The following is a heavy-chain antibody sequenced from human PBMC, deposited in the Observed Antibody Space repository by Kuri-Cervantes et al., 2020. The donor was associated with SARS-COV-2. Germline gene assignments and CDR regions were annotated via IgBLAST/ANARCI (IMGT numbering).Heavy chain of an antibody. Sequence: GESLKISCAASGFTFSSYAMSWVRQAPGKGLEWVSAISGSGGSTYYADSVKGRFTISRDNSKNMLYLQMNSLRAEDTAVYYCAKDDTGGYGPTYFDYWGQGTLVTVSS. J-gene: IGHJ4*02. V-gene: IGHV3-23*01. CDR3: AKDDTGGYGPTYFDY. CDR1: GFTFSSYA. CDR2: ISGSGGST. D-gene: IGHD5-12*01.